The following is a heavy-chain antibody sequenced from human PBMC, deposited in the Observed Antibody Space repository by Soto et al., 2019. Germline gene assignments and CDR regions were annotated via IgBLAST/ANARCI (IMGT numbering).Heavy chain of an antibody. Sequence: ASVKVSCKVSGYTLTELSMHWVRQAPGKGLEWMGGFDPEDGETIYAQKFQGRVTMTEDTSTDTAYMELSSLRSEDTAVYYCATELYCRGGSCFDYWGQGTLVTFSS. CDR1: GYTLTELS. V-gene: IGHV1-24*01. D-gene: IGHD2-15*01. CDR3: ATELYCRGGSCFDY. J-gene: IGHJ4*02. CDR2: FDPEDGET.